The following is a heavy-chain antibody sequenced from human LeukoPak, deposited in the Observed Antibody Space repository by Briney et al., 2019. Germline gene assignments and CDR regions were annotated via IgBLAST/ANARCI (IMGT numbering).Heavy chain of an antibody. Sequence: GGSLRLSCAASGFTFSSYAMHWVRQAPGKGLEWVAVISYDGSNKYYADSVKGRFTISRDNAKNTLYLQMNSLRAEDTAVYYCARGGSLDYWGQGTLVTVSS. CDR2: ISYDGSNK. D-gene: IGHD1-26*01. V-gene: IGHV3-30-3*01. CDR1: GFTFSSYA. J-gene: IGHJ4*02. CDR3: ARGGSLDY.